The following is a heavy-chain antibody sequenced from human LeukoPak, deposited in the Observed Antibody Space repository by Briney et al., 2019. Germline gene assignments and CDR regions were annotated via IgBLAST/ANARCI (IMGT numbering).Heavy chain of an antibody. CDR2: IRSKVYGGTT. CDR1: GFTFGDYA. D-gene: IGHD2-15*01. V-gene: IGHV3-49*04. Sequence: GGSLRLSCTASGFTFGDYAMSWVRQAPGKGLEWVGIIRSKVYGGTTEYAASVKGRFTISREDSKSIAYLQMNSLKTEDTAVYYCTRANNRYCSGGSCYSADHYYYYMDVWGKGTTVTVSS. J-gene: IGHJ6*03. CDR3: TRANNRYCSGGSCYSADHYYYYMDV.